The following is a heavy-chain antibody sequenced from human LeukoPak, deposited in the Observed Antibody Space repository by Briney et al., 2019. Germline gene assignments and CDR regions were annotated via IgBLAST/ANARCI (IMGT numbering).Heavy chain of an antibody. J-gene: IGHJ4*02. CDR1: GFPFASAW. CDR3: TTYRVGEQWMIPNY. Sequence: GGSLRLSCAASGFPFASAWMSWVRQAPGKGLEWVGRIKTKTDGGTPDYAATAKGRFTISRDDSKNTLYLQMNSLKTEDTAVYYCTTYRVGEQWMIPNYWGQGTLVTVSS. V-gene: IGHV3-15*01. CDR2: IKTKTDGGTP. D-gene: IGHD6-19*01.